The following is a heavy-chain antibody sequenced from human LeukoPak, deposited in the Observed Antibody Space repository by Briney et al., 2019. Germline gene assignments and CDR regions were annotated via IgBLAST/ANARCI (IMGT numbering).Heavy chain of an antibody. CDR3: ARGGYSNSPKRITMVRGVITY. Sequence: SETLSLTCTVSGYSISSGYYWGWIRQPPGKGLEWIGSIYHSGSTYYNPSLKSRVTISVDTSKNQFSLKLSSVPAADTAVYYCARGGYSNSPKRITMVRGVITYWGQGTPVTVSS. CDR2: IYHSGST. J-gene: IGHJ4*02. V-gene: IGHV4-38-2*02. D-gene: IGHD3-10*01. CDR1: GYSISSGYY.